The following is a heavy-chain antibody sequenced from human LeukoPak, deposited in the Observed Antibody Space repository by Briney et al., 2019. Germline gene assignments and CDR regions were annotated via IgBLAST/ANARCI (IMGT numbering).Heavy chain of an antibody. CDR1: GGSISSSSYY. J-gene: IGHJ5*02. Sequence: SETLSLTCTVSGGSISSSSYYWGWIRQPPGEGLEWIGSIYYSGSTYYNPSLKSRVTISVDTSKNQFSLKLSSVTAADTAVYYCARSWEYYDYVWGSYRPNWFDPWGQGTLVTVSS. CDR3: ARSWEYYDYVWGSYRPNWFDP. CDR2: IYYSGST. V-gene: IGHV4-39*07. D-gene: IGHD3-16*02.